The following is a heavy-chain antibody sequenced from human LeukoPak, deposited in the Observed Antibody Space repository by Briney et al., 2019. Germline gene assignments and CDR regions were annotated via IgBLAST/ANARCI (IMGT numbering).Heavy chain of an antibody. J-gene: IGHJ4*02. CDR2: ISYDGSNK. Sequence: GGSLRLSCAASGFTFSSYAMHWVRQAPGKGLEWVAVISYDGSNKYYADSVKGRFTISRDNSKNSLYLQMNSLRAEDTAVYYCARDYYDSSGLGSFGYWGQGTLVTVSS. V-gene: IGHV3-30*04. D-gene: IGHD3-22*01. CDR3: ARDYYDSSGLGSFGY. CDR1: GFTFSSYA.